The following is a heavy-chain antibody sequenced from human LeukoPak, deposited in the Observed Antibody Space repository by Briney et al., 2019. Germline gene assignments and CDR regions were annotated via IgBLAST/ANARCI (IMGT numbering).Heavy chain of an antibody. J-gene: IGHJ4*02. CDR3: ARYIAEQWLVRKYYFDY. Sequence: ASVKVSCKASGYTFINYGISWVRQAPGQGIEWMGWISDYSGNTNYAHKLQGTVTMTTDTSTSTAYIELRSLISDDTAVYYCARYIAEQWLVRKYYFDYWGQGTLVTVSS. D-gene: IGHD6-19*01. CDR1: GYTFINYG. V-gene: IGHV1-18*01. CDR2: ISDYSGNT.